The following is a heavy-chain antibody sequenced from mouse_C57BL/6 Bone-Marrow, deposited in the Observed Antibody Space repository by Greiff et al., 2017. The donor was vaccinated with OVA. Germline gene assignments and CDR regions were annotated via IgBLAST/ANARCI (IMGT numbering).Heavy chain of an antibody. J-gene: IGHJ2*01. Sequence: VQLKQSGPVLVKPGASVKMSCKASGYTFTDYYMNWVKQSHGKSLEWIGVINPYNGGTSYNQKFKGKATLTVDKSSSTAYMEPNSLTSEDSAVYYCASEEDYYGSSYYWGQGTTLTVSS. D-gene: IGHD1-1*01. V-gene: IGHV1-19*01. CDR2: INPYNGGT. CDR3: ASEEDYYGSSYY. CDR1: GYTFTDYY.